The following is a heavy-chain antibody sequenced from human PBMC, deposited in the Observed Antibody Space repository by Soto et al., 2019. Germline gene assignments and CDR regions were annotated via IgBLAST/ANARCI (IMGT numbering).Heavy chain of an antibody. V-gene: IGHV4-34*01. CDR1: GGSFSGYY. J-gene: IGHJ6*02. Sequence: SETPSLTCAVYGGSFSGYYWSWIRQPPGKGLEWIGEINHSGSTNYNPSLKSRVTISVDTSKNQFSLKLSSVTAADTAVYYCARGYTMVRGAPGAWGQGTTVTVSS. CDR2: INHSGST. D-gene: IGHD3-10*01. CDR3: ARGYTMVRGAPGA.